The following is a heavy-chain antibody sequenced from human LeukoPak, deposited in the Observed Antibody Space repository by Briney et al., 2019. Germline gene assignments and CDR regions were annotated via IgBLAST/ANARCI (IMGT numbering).Heavy chain of an antibody. CDR3: AREGPITMVRGVITTFDY. CDR1: GYTFTSYG. V-gene: IGHV1-18*01. CDR2: ISAYNGNT. D-gene: IGHD3-10*01. Sequence: GASVKVSCKASGYTFTSYGISWVRQAPGQGLEWMGWISAYNGNTNYAQKLQGRVTMTTDTSTSTAYMELRSLRSDDTAVYYCAREGPITMVRGVITTFDYWGQGTLVTVSS. J-gene: IGHJ4*02.